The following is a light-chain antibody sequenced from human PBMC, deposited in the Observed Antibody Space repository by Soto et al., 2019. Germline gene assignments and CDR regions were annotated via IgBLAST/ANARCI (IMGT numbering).Light chain of an antibody. V-gene: IGKV1-39*01. Sequence: DIQMTQSPSSLSASVGDRVTITCRASQSISSYLNWYQQKPGKAPHLLIYAASSLQSGVPSKFSGSGSGTDFTLTISSLQPEDFATYYCQQSYSSPFTFGPATKVDIK. CDR1: QSISSY. J-gene: IGKJ3*01. CDR3: QQSYSSPFT. CDR2: AAS.